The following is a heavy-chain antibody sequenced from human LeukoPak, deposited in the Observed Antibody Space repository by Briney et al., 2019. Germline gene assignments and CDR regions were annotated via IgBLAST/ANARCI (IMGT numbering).Heavy chain of an antibody. Sequence: SGPTLVKPTQTLTLTCTFSGFSLSTRGVGVGWIRQPPGKALEWLALIYWNDDKRYSPSLKSRLTITKDTSKNQVVLTMTNMDPVDTATYYCAHRRVGDAFDYWGQGTLVTVSS. CDR1: GFSLSTRGVG. D-gene: IGHD3-16*01. J-gene: IGHJ4*02. CDR2: IYWNDDK. CDR3: AHRRVGDAFDY. V-gene: IGHV2-5*01.